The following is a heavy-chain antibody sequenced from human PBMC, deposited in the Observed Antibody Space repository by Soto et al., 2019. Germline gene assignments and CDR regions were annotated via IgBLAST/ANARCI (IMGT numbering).Heavy chain of an antibody. V-gene: IGHV5-10-1*01. Sequence: GECLKISCKVSGYSFTSYWIIWVRQMPGKGLEWMGRIDPSDSYTNYSPSFQGHVTISADKSISTAYLQWSSLKASDTAMYYCARHISGSYYYIPGMDVWGQGTTVTVSS. CDR2: IDPSDSYT. D-gene: IGHD1-26*01. J-gene: IGHJ6*02. CDR1: GYSFTSYW. CDR3: ARHISGSYYYIPGMDV.